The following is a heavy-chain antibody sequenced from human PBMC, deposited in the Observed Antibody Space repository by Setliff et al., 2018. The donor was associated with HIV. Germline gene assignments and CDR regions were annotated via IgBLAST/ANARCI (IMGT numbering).Heavy chain of an antibody. Sequence: SETLSLTCAVYGGSFSGYYWSWIRQPPGKGLEWIGEINHSGSTNYNPSLKSRVTLSVDTSKNQFFLSLRYVAAADAALYYCARGSYRGTGYFVRYFDYWGQGILVTVSS. CDR3: ARGSYRGTGYFVRYFDY. CDR2: INHSGST. V-gene: IGHV4-34*01. J-gene: IGHJ4*02. CDR1: GGSFSGYY. D-gene: IGHD3-9*01.